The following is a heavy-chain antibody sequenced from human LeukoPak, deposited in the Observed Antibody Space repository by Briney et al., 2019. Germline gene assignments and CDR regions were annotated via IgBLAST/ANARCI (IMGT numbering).Heavy chain of an antibody. CDR3: ARAPYYYGSGSYHKTYYFDY. J-gene: IGHJ4*02. D-gene: IGHD3-10*01. CDR1: GFSLSTSGMC. V-gene: IGHV2-70*11. CDR2: IDWDDDK. Sequence: SGPTLVNPTQTLTLTCTFSGFSLSTSGMCVSWIRQPPGKALEWLARIDWDDDKYYSTSLKTRLTISKDTSKNQVVLTMTNMDPVDTATYYCARAPYYYGSGSYHKTYYFDYWGQGTLVTASS.